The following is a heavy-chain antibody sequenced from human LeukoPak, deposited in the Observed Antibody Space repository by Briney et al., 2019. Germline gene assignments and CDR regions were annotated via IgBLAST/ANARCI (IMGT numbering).Heavy chain of an antibody. CDR2: IKQDGSEK. D-gene: IGHD3-9*01. J-gene: IGHJ6*03. Sequence: GGSLRLSCAASGFTFSSYAMSWVRQAPGKGLEWVANIKQDGSEKYYVDSVKGRFTISRDNAKNSLYLQMNSLRAEDTAVYYCAREVLRYFDWLLYYYYYMDVWGKGTTVTVSS. V-gene: IGHV3-7*01. CDR3: AREVLRYFDWLLYYYYYMDV. CDR1: GFTFSSYA.